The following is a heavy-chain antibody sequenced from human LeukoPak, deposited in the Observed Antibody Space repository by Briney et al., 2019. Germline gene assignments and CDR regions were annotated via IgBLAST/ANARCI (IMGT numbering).Heavy chain of an antibody. Sequence: ASVKVSCKASGYTFTGYYMHWVRQAPGQWLEWMGWINPNSGGTNYAQKFQGRVTMTRDTSISTAYMELSRLRSGDTAVYYCAGTLGVTNFYYFDYWGQGTLITVSS. CDR3: AGTLGVTNFYYFDY. CDR2: INPNSGGT. D-gene: IGHD1-26*01. V-gene: IGHV1-2*02. CDR1: GYTFTGYY. J-gene: IGHJ4*02.